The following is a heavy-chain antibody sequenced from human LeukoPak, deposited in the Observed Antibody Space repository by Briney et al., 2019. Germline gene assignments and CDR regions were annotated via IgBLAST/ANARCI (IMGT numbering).Heavy chain of an antibody. J-gene: IGHJ3*02. CDR1: GDSITNSNYY. V-gene: IGHV4-39*07. CDR3: ASYSGIYSAFEI. Sequence: SSETLSLTCTASGDSITNSNYYWGWVRQSPGRGLEWLGNIFYNGGPYYNPSFKSRVVISVDTSKNHFSLTLNAVTAADTAVYHCASYSGIYSAFEIWSQGTLVTVSS. CDR2: IFYNGGP. D-gene: IGHD1-26*01.